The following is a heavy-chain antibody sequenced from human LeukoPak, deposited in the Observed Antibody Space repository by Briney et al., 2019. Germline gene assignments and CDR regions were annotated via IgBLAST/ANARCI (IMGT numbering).Heavy chain of an antibody. J-gene: IGHJ6*03. CDR3: ARGYGDYYYYYMDV. CDR1: GGTFSSCA. V-gene: IGHV1-69*06. Sequence: GASVKVSCKASGGTFSSCAISWVRQAPGQGLEWMGGIIPIFGTANYAQKFQGRVTITADKSTSTAYMELSSLRSEDTAVYYCARGYGDYYYYYMDVWGKGTTVTVSS. CDR2: IIPIFGTA. D-gene: IGHD4-17*01.